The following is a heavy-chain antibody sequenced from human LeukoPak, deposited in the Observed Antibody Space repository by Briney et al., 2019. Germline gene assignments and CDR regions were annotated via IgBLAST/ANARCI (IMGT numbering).Heavy chain of an antibody. Sequence: PGGSLRLSCAASGFTFSSYWMSWVRQAPGEGREGLAHIKQDGSEKYYVDSVKGRFTISRDNAKNSLYLQMNSLRAEDAAVYYCARDKYDFWSGYPYGMDVRGQGTTVTVSS. J-gene: IGHJ6*02. D-gene: IGHD3-3*01. CDR2: IKQDGSEK. CDR3: ARDKYDFWSGYPYGMDV. CDR1: GFTFSSYW. V-gene: IGHV3-7*01.